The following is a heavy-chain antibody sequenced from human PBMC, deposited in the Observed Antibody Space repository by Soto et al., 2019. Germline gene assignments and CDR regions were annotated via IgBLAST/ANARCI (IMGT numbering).Heavy chain of an antibody. CDR2: ISAYNGNT. Sequence: QVQLVQSGAEVKKPGASVKVSCKASGYTFTSYGIIWVRQAPGQGLEWMGWISAYNGNTNYAQKLQGRGTMTTDTSTGTAYMELRSLGSDDTAVYYCARDADLYYYYMDFWGKGTTVTVSS. CDR3: ARDADLYYYYMDF. CDR1: GYTFTSYG. V-gene: IGHV1-18*01. J-gene: IGHJ6*03.